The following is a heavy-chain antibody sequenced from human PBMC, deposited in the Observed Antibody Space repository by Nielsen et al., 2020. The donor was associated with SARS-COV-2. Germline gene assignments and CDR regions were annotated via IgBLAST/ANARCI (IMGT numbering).Heavy chain of an antibody. CDR2: IYYSGST. D-gene: IGHD6-19*01. V-gene: IGHV4-59*13. CDR3: ARDLGIAVAGRGTFDY. J-gene: IGHJ4*02. CDR1: GGSISSYY. Sequence: SETLSLTCTVSGGSISSYYWSWIRQPPGKGLEWIGYIYYSGSTNYNPSLKSRVTISVDTSKNQFSLKLSSVTAADTAVYYCARDLGIAVAGRGTFDYWGQGTLVTVSS.